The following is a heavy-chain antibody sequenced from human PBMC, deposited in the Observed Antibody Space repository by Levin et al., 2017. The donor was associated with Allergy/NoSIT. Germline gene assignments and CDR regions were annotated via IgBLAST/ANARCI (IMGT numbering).Heavy chain of an antibody. CDR3: VRGLGAGGPGDV. J-gene: IGHJ4*02. V-gene: IGHV3-7*04. CDR1: GFSFSRYW. D-gene: IGHD1-26*01. Sequence: ETLSLTCAGSGFSFSRYWMSWLRQAPGKGLEWVANIKEDGGEKKYVDSVKGRFIISRDNAKNSLYLQMNSLRAEDTAVYYCVRGLGAGGPGDVGGQGTLVTVSS. CDR2: IKEDGGEK.